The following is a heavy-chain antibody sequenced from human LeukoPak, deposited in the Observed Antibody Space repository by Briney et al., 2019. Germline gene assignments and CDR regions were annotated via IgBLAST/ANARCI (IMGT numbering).Heavy chain of an antibody. Sequence: PGGSLRLSCAASGFTFSSYAMHWVRQAPGKGLEWVAVISYDGSNKYYADSVKGRFTISRDNSKNTLYLQMNSLRAEDTAVYYCARGITIFGVVIIPAFDIWGQGTMVTVSS. J-gene: IGHJ3*02. CDR2: ISYDGSNK. V-gene: IGHV3-30-3*01. CDR1: GFTFSSYA. CDR3: ARGITIFGVVIIPAFDI. D-gene: IGHD3-3*01.